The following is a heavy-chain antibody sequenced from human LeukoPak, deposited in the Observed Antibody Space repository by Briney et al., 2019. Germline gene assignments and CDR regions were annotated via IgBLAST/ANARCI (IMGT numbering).Heavy chain of an antibody. J-gene: IGHJ4*02. D-gene: IGHD5-24*01. Sequence: SETLSLTCTVSGGSISSSSYYWGWIRQPPGKGLEWIGSIYYSGSTYYNPSLKSRVTISVDTSKNQFSLKVTSVTAADAAVYYCARDGVGATPNFDYWGQGTLVTVSS. CDR1: GGSISSSSYY. CDR2: IYYSGST. CDR3: ARDGVGATPNFDY. V-gene: IGHV4-39*07.